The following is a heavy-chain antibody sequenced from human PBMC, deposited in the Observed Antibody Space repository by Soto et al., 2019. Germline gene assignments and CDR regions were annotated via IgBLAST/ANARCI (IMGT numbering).Heavy chain of an antibody. Sequence: EVQLVQSGGGSVQPGGSLRLSCTASGLNFESQSMKWVRQAPGKGLEWIAYIFSGGEQIYYADSVKGRFAISRDIAQSAVYLQMDNMRVEDTAVYFCARVWAADSFDLWGQGTVVSVS. D-gene: IGHD1-26*01. CDR2: IFSGGEQI. V-gene: IGHV3-48*01. CDR3: ARVWAADSFDL. CDR1: GLNFESQS. J-gene: IGHJ3*01.